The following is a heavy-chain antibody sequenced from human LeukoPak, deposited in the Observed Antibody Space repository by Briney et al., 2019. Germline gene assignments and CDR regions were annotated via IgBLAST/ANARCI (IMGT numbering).Heavy chain of an antibody. J-gene: IGHJ3*02. D-gene: IGHD6-13*01. CDR1: GYTFTSYG. CDR3: TLAGEGHSSSWADAFDI. CDR2: MNPNSGNT. Sequence: ASVKVSCKASGYTFTSYGISWVRQAPGQGLEWMGWMNPNSGNTGYAQKFQGRVTMTRNTSISTAYMELSSLRSEDTAVYYCTLAGEGHSSSWADAFDIWGQGTMVTVSS. V-gene: IGHV1-8*02.